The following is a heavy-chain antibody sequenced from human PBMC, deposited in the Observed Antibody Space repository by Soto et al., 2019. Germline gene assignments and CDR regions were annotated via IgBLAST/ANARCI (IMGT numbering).Heavy chain of an antibody. CDR2: IYPGDSDT. J-gene: IGHJ4*02. V-gene: IGHV5-51*01. Sequence: GESLKISCKGSGYSFTSYWIGWVRQMPGKGLECMGIIYPGDSDTRYSPSFQGQVTISADKSISTAYLQWSSLKASDTAMYYCARQSRDYYDSSGYYCPFDYWGQGTLVTVSS. CDR3: ARQSRDYYDSSGYYCPFDY. D-gene: IGHD3-22*01. CDR1: GYSFTSYW.